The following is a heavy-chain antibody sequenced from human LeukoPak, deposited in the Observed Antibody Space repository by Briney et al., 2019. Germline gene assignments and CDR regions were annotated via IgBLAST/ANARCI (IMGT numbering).Heavy chain of an antibody. V-gene: IGHV3-11*01. CDR1: GFTFSDYY. J-gene: IGHJ4*02. Sequence: GGSLRLSCAASGFTFSDYYMSWIRQAPGKGLEWVSYISKSGTTTKYADSGKGRFSIARDNAKQSLDLQLTSLTAEDTAVYYCARVRSSGSPLDYWGQGTLVTVSS. CDR3: ARVRSSGSPLDY. CDR2: ISKSGTTT. D-gene: IGHD3-10*01.